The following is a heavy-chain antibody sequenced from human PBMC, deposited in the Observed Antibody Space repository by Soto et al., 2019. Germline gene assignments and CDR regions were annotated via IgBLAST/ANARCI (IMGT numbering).Heavy chain of an antibody. CDR3: ARNRVPAAIPYRYYGMDV. CDR2: IIPIFGTA. D-gene: IGHD2-2*02. Sequence: ASVKVSCKASGGTFSSYAISWVRQAPRQGLEWMGGIIPIFGTANYAQKFQGRVTITADESTSTAYMELSSLRSEDTAVYYCARNRVPAAIPYRYYGMDVWGQGTTVTVSS. V-gene: IGHV1-69*13. J-gene: IGHJ6*02. CDR1: GGTFSSYA.